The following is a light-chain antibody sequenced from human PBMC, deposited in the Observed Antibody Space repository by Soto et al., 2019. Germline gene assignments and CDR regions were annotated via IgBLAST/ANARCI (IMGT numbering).Light chain of an antibody. J-gene: IGLJ1*01. V-gene: IGLV2-8*01. CDR3: TSYVGTNTHHV. CDR2: EVS. Sequence: QSVLTQPPSASGSPGQSVTISCTGTSSDVGGYNYVSWYQQHPGKAPKVVIYEVSKRPSGVPDRFSGSKSGNTASLTVSGLQAYDYADYSCTSYVGTNTHHVFVPRTK. CDR1: SSDVGGYNY.